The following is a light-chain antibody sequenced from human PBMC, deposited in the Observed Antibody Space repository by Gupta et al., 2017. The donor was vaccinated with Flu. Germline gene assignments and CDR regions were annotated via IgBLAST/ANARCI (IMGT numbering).Light chain of an antibody. CDR3: CSYAGSYTWV. CDR2: SVT. J-gene: IGLJ3*02. CDR1: SSELGSYNF. Sequence: QSALTQPRSVSGSPGQSVTISCTGSSSELGSYNFVSCYQHHPGKAPKLVIYSVTMRPSGVPARFSGSKSGNTASLTISGLQADDEADYYCCSYAGSYTWVFGGGTKLTVL. V-gene: IGLV2-11*01.